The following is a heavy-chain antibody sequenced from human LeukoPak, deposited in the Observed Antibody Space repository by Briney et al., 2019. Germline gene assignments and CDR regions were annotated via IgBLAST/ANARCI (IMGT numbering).Heavy chain of an antibody. CDR3: ARQYSSGWYWNY. J-gene: IGHJ4*02. CDR1: VFSLSTSGMC. Sequence: QTLSLTCTFSVFSLSTSGMCVSWIRQPPGKALEWLARIDWDDDKYYSTSLKTRLTISKDTSKNQVVLTMTNMDPVDTATYYCARQYSSGWYWNYWGQGTLVTVSS. V-gene: IGHV2-70*11. D-gene: IGHD6-13*01. CDR2: IDWDDDK.